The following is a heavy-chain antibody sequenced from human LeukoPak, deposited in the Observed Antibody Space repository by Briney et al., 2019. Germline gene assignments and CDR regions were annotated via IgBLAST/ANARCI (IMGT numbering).Heavy chain of an antibody. CDR2: IKSKTDGGTS. Sequence: VGSLRLSCASSGFTFSNAWMSWVRQAPGKGLEWVGRIKSKTDGGTSDYAAPVKGRFTISRDDSKNTLYLQMNSLKTEDTAVYYCTTLYGSGSYYNKHLDYWGQGTLVTVSS. J-gene: IGHJ4*02. V-gene: IGHV3-15*01. CDR3: TTLYGSGSYYNKHLDY. CDR1: GFTFSNAW. D-gene: IGHD3-10*01.